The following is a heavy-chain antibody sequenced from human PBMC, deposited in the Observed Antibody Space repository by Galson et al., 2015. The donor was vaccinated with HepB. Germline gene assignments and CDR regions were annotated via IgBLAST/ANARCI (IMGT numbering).Heavy chain of an antibody. J-gene: IGHJ4*02. V-gene: IGHV3-73*01. CDR1: GFSFSGSA. D-gene: IGHD2-15*01. CDR3: SCGHSSMTSALTA. CDR2: IRSKANSYET. Sequence: SLRLSCAAPGFSFSGSAMHWVRQASGKGLEWVGLIRSKANSYETVYAASVQGRFTISRDDSKNKAYLQMNNLKSADTAVYYCSCGHSSMTSALTAWGQGTLVTASS.